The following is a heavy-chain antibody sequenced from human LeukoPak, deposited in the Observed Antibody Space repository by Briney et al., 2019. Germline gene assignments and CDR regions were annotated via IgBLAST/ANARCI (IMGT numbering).Heavy chain of an antibody. Sequence: PGGSLRLSCAASGFTFSSYVMHWVRQAPGKGLEWVSGISWNSGSIGYADSVKGRFTISRDNAKNSLYLQMNSLRAEDTALYYCAKDRRRNTAMVLGYMDVWGKGTTVTISS. J-gene: IGHJ6*03. CDR2: ISWNSGSI. D-gene: IGHD5-18*01. V-gene: IGHV3-9*01. CDR3: AKDRRRNTAMVLGYMDV. CDR1: GFTFSSYV.